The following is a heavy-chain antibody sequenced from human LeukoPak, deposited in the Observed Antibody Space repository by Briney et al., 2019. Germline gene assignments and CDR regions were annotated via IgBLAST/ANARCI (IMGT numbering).Heavy chain of an antibody. V-gene: IGHV3-7*01. Sequence: GGSLRLSCAASGFTFSTYYMGWVRQAPGKGLEWVANINQDGSEKYYVDSVKGRFTVSRDSAKNSLYLQMNSLRAEDTAVYYCAKDNAGDIVATPENYFDYWGQGTLVTVSS. CDR3: AKDNAGDIVATPENYFDY. CDR2: INQDGSEK. J-gene: IGHJ4*02. CDR1: GFTFSTYY. D-gene: IGHD5-12*01.